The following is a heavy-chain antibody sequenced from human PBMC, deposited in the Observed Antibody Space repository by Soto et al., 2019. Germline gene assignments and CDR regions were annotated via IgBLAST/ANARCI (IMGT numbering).Heavy chain of an antibody. D-gene: IGHD3-10*01. J-gene: IGHJ4*02. CDR3: AVGFQLRGYFDY. V-gene: IGHV4-61*01. Sequence: SETLSLTCTVSGGSVSSGSYYWSWIRQPPGKGLEWIGYIYYSGSTNYNPSLKSRVTISVDTSKNQFSLKLSSVTAADTAVYYCAVGFQLRGYFDYWGQGTLVTVSS. CDR2: IYYSGST. CDR1: GGSVSSGSYY.